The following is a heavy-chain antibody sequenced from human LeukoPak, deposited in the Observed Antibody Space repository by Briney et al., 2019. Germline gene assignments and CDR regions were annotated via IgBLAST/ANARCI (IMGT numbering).Heavy chain of an antibody. J-gene: IGHJ4*02. CDR1: GFTFDSYS. D-gene: IGHD4-11*01. CDR2: ISDSGSPI. Sequence: GGSLRLSCVVSGFTFDSYSMSWVRQAPGKGLEWISYISDSGSPIYYADSVKGRFTISRDKDRSSLYLQMNSLAADDTAVYYCARGLALGLTVTPKAFDYWGQGPLVTVSS. CDR3: ARGLALGLTVTPKAFDY. V-gene: IGHV3-48*01.